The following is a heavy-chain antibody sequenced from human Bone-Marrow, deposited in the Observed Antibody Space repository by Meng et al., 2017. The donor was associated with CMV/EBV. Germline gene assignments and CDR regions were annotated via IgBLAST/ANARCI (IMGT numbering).Heavy chain of an antibody. CDR1: GFTFSSYS. CDR3: ATPLGINDFWSGYPNYGMDV. Sequence: GGSLRLSCAASGFTFSSYSMNWVRQAPGKGLEWVSSISSSSSYIYYADSVKGRFTISRDNAKNSLYLQMNSLRAEDTAVYYCATPLGINDFWSGYPNYGMDVWGQGTTVTVSS. D-gene: IGHD3-3*01. CDR2: ISSSSSYI. J-gene: IGHJ6*02. V-gene: IGHV3-21*01.